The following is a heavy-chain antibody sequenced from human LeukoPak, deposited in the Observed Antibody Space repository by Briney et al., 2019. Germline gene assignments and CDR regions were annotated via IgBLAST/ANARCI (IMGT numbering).Heavy chain of an antibody. V-gene: IGHV4-59*01. D-gene: IGHD3-22*01. CDR1: GGSINNYF. J-gene: IGHJ4*02. Sequence: SETLSLTCTVSGGSINNYFWSWSRQPRGKGLEWLGYVYYSGSTRYSPSLKSRVTISLDTSKNQFSLKLSSVTAADTAVYYCARDMSYDSSGYIDYWGQGTLVTVAS. CDR3: ARDMSYDSSGYIDY. CDR2: VYYSGST.